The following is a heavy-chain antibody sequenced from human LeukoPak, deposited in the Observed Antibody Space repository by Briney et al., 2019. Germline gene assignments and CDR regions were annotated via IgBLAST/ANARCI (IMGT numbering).Heavy chain of an antibody. CDR1: GFTFSSYW. CDR3: ASSSNYDILTGYIYYYYYYMDV. Sequence: PGGSLRLSCEASGFTFSSYWMSWVRQAPGKGLEWVSAISGSGGSTYYADSVKGRFTISRGNSKNTLYLQMNSLRAEDTAVYYCASSSNYDILTGYIYYYYYYMDVWGKGTTVTISS. CDR2: ISGSGGST. V-gene: IGHV3-23*01. J-gene: IGHJ6*03. D-gene: IGHD3-9*01.